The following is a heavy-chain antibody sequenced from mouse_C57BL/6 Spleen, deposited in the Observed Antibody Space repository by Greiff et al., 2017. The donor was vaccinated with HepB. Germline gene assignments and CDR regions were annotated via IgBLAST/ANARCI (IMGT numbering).Heavy chain of an antibody. Sequence: QVQLQQPGAELVMPGASVKLSCKASGYTFTSYWMHWVKQRPGQGLEWIGEIDPSDSYTNYNQKFKGKSTLTVDKSSSTAYMQLSSLTSEDSAVYDWARPSMVNYCDDWGQGTTLTVSS. CDR2: IDPSDSYT. V-gene: IGHV1-69*01. J-gene: IGHJ2*01. D-gene: IGHD2-2*01. CDR1: GYTFTSYW. CDR3: ARPSMVNYCDD.